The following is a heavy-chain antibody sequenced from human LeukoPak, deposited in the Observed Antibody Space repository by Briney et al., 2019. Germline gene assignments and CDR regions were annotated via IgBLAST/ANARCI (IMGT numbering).Heavy chain of an antibody. Sequence: ASVKVSCKASGYTFTSYGISWVRQAPGQGLEWMGWMNPYNDNTNYAQNLHGRVTMTTDASTSTAYMELRSLRSDDTAVYYCAREGSSWEVDYWGQGTLVTVSS. V-gene: IGHV1-18*01. CDR3: AREGSSWEVDY. CDR2: MNPYNDNT. J-gene: IGHJ4*02. D-gene: IGHD6-13*01. CDR1: GYTFTSYG.